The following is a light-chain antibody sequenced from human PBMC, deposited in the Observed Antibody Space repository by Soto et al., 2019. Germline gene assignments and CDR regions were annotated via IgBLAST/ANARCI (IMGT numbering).Light chain of an antibody. J-gene: IGKJ1*01. Sequence: DIPMTQSPSSLSASVGDRVTITCRASQGIRSDLRWYQQKPGKAPKCLILGAFSLQSGVPSRFSGSGSGTEFTLTIRRLQPEDFATYYCLHHYIYPRTFGQGTKVEIK. CDR3: LHHYIYPRT. CDR2: GAF. V-gene: IGKV1-17*01. CDR1: QGIRSD.